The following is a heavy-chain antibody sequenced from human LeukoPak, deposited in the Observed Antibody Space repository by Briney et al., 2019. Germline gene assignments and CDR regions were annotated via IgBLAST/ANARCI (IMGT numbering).Heavy chain of an antibody. J-gene: IGHJ6*02. Sequence: GASVKVSCKASGYTFTSYGISWVRQAPGQGLEWMGWISAYNGNTNYAQKLQGRVTMTTDTSTSTAYMELRSLRSDDTAVYYCARAREPHRITIFGVVIIPYGMDVWGQGTTVTVSS. CDR3: ARAREPHRITIFGVVIIPYGMDV. CDR1: GYTFTSYG. D-gene: IGHD3-3*01. V-gene: IGHV1-18*01. CDR2: ISAYNGNT.